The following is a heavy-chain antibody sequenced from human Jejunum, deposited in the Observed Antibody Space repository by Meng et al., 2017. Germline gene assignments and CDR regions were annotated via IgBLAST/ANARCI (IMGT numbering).Heavy chain of an antibody. CDR1: GGTFTSYA. CDR3: ARGAVDFDY. CDR2: IIPISGTT. V-gene: IGHV1-69*06. Sequence: QVKLGQSGAEEKKPGSSVKVSCKTSGGTFTSYAITWVRQAPGQGLEWMGGIIPISGTTKYAQKLQGRVTITADTSTSTAYMELSSLTSEDTAVYYCARGAVDFDYWGQGTLVTVSS. J-gene: IGHJ4*02.